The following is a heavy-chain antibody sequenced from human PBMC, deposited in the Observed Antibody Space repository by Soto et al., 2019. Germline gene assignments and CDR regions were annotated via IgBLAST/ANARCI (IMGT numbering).Heavy chain of an antibody. D-gene: IGHD1-26*01. CDR1: GFTFSSYG. CDR2: ISYDGSNK. J-gene: IGHJ6*02. CDR3: AKELSRLSIVGATSNYYYYYGMDV. Sequence: HPGGSLRLSCAASGFTFSSYGMHWVRQAPGKGLEWVAVISYDGSNKYYADSVKGRFTISRDNSKNTLYLQMNSLRAEDTAVYYCAKELSRLSIVGATSNYYYYYGMDVWGQGTTVTVSS. V-gene: IGHV3-30*18.